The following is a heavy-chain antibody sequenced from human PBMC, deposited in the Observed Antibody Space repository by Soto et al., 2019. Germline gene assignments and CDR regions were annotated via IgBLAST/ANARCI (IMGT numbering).Heavy chain of an antibody. D-gene: IGHD5-12*01. CDR2: IHYSGTT. V-gene: IGHV4-4*07. CDR3: VRVGAVATNGGYFDY. CDR1: GGSISGYY. J-gene: IGHJ4*02. Sequence: MQLEESGPGLVKPSETLSLTCNVSGGSISGYYWSWIRQSAGKGLEWIGRIHYSGTTAYSPSLRSRVTMSVDTSKNQFFLKVTSVTAADTAVYYCVRVGAVATNGGYFDYWGQGALVIVSA.